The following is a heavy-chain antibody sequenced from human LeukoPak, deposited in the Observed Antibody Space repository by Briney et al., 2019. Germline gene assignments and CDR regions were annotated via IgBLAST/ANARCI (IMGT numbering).Heavy chain of an antibody. CDR1: GGSFSGYF. CDR2: IYYSGST. Sequence: SETLSLTCAVYGGSFSGYFWSWIRQPPGKGLEWMGYIYYSGSTNYNPSLKSRVTISVDTSRNQFSLKLSSVTAADTAVYYCARGGTVRNGMDVWGQGTTVTVSS. D-gene: IGHD1-26*01. J-gene: IGHJ6*02. CDR3: ARGGTVRNGMDV. V-gene: IGHV4-59*01.